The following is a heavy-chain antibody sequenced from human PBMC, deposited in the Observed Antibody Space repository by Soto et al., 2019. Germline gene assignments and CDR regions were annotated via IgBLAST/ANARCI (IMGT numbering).Heavy chain of an antibody. Sequence: QITLKESGPTLVKPTQTLTLTCTFSGFSLSTSGVGVGWIRQPPGKALEWLALIYWDDDKRYSPSLKSRLTIXKXXSKTQVVLTMTNMDPVDTATYYCAMGDSSGYYFDYWGQGTLVTVSS. CDR3: AMGDSSGYYFDY. J-gene: IGHJ4*02. CDR1: GFSLSTSGVG. CDR2: IYWDDDK. D-gene: IGHD3-22*01. V-gene: IGHV2-5*02.